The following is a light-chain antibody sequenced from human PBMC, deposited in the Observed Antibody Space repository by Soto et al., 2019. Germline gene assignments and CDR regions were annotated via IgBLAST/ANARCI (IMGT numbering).Light chain of an antibody. J-gene: IGKJ5*01. CDR1: QSINSD. CDR2: GAS. CDR3: QQYGSSIT. Sequence: EIGMTQSSATLSVSPGERFILSCRSSQSINSDLAWYQQKPGQAPRFLIYGASTRATGIPARFSGSGSGTQFTLTISSLQSEDSALYYCQQYGSSITFGQGTRLEIK. V-gene: IGKV3-15*01.